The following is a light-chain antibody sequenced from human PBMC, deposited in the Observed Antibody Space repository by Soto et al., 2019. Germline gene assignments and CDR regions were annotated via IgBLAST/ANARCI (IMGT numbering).Light chain of an antibody. CDR1: QSVSGN. V-gene: IGKV3-15*01. Sequence: EIVMTQSPATLSVSPGERATLSCRASQSVSGNLAWYQQKPGQAPRLLIYGASSRSTGIPARFSGSGSGTEVTLTISSLQSEDCAVYYCQQYNNWPPSTFGQGTKLEIK. CDR2: GAS. CDR3: QQYNNWPPST. J-gene: IGKJ2*02.